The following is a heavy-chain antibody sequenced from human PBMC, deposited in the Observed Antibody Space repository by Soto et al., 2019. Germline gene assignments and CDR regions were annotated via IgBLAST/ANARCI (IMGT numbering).Heavy chain of an antibody. CDR3: ARDNPTATPNFYYYYYGMDA. CDR2: IIPIFGTT. J-gene: IGHJ6*02. Sequence: SLKFSCKSSGRTFSNYAIKCARQAPGQGLEWMGGIIPIFGTTNYAQKFQGRVTITADESAGTAYMELSSLRSDDTAIYYCARDNPTATPNFYYYYYGMDAWGQGTTVTSP. V-gene: IGHV1-69*13. CDR1: GRTFSNYA. D-gene: IGHD1-1*01.